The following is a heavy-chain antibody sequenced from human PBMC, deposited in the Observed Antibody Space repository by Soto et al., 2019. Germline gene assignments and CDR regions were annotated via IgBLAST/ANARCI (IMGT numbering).Heavy chain of an antibody. CDR1: GGSISSYY. D-gene: IGHD1-26*01. CDR3: ARDTSGSYLGGYYFDY. J-gene: IGHJ4*02. Sequence: KPSETLSLTCTVSGGSISSYYWSWIRQPPGKGLEWIGYIYYSGSTNYNPSLKSRVTISVDTSKNQFSLKLSSVTAADTAVYYCARDTSGSYLGGYYFDYWGQGTLVTVSS. CDR2: IYYSGST. V-gene: IGHV4-59*01.